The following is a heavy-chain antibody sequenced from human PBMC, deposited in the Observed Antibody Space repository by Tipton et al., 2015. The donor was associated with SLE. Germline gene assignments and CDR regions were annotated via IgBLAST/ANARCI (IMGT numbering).Heavy chain of an antibody. D-gene: IGHD7-27*01. Sequence: SLRLSCAASGFIFSDYAMHWVRQAPGKGLEYVSAISSNGGSTYYADSVKGRFTISRDNSKKTLYLQMGSLRAEDMAVYYCARANWDDYFDSWGQGTLVTVSS. CDR1: GFIFSDYA. CDR3: ARANWDDYFDS. J-gene: IGHJ4*02. CDR2: ISSNGGST. V-gene: IGHV3-64*02.